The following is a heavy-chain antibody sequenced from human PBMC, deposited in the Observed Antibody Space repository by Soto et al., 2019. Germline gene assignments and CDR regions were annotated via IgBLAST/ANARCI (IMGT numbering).Heavy chain of an antibody. D-gene: IGHD6-19*01. J-gene: IGHJ4*02. CDR2: FDPEDGET. V-gene: IGHV1-24*01. Sequence: GASVKVSCKVSGYTLTELSMHWVRQAPGKGLEWMGGFDPEDGETIYAQKFQGRVTMTEDTSTDTAYMELSSLRSEDTAVYYCATDHVGSGWFGVLNYFDYLGQGTLVTFSS. CDR3: ATDHVGSGWFGVLNYFDY. CDR1: GYTLTELS.